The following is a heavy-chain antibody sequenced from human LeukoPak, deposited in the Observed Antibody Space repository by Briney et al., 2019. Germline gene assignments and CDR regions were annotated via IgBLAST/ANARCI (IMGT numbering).Heavy chain of an antibody. CDR1: GFTFSSYA. CDR2: IGYSGGDI. D-gene: IGHD1-26*01. CDR3: ASSGSYRFDY. Sequence: GGSLRLSCAASGFTFSSYAMTWVRQAPGKGLEWVSVIGYSGGDIQYADSVKGRFTISRDNAKNSLYLQMNSLRDEDTAVYYCASSGSYRFDYWGQGTLVTVSS. J-gene: IGHJ4*02. V-gene: IGHV3-23*01.